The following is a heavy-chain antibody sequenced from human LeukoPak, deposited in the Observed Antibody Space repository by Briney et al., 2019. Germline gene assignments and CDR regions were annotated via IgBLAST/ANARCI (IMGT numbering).Heavy chain of an antibody. Sequence: GGSLRLSCAASGFTFSSYWMSWVRQAPGKGLEWLANIKQDGSEKYYVDSVKGRFTISRDNAKNSLYLQMNSLRAEDTAVYYCARVVDTAMVDLFDYWGQGTLVTVSS. CDR2: IKQDGSEK. J-gene: IGHJ4*02. V-gene: IGHV3-7*01. CDR3: ARVVDTAMVDLFDY. CDR1: GFTFSSYW. D-gene: IGHD5-18*01.